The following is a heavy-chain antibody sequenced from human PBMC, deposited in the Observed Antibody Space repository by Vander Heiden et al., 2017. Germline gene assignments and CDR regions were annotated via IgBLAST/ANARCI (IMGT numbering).Heavy chain of an antibody. CDR1: GFTFSSYA. V-gene: IGHV3-23*01. Sequence: EVQLLESGGGLVQPGGSLRLSCASSGFTFSSYAMSWVRQAPGKGLEWVSAISGSGGSTYYADSVKGRFTISRDNSKNTRYLQMNSLRAEDTAVYYCAKELNSYGDYGNWFDPWGQGTLVTVSS. D-gene: IGHD4-17*01. J-gene: IGHJ5*02. CDR2: ISGSGGST. CDR3: AKELNSYGDYGNWFDP.